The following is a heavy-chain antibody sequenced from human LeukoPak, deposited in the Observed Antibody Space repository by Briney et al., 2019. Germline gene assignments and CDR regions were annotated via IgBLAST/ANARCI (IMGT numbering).Heavy chain of an antibody. CDR1: GGSISSGGYY. J-gene: IGHJ3*02. D-gene: IGHD2-21*01. CDR2: IYYSGST. Sequence: SETLSLTCAVSGGSISSGGYYWSWIRQPPGKGLEWIGYIYYSGSTNYNPSLKSRVTISVDTSKNQFSLRLSSVTAADTAVYYCARDRIVVGYGQGGDAFDIWGQGTMVTVSS. CDR3: ARDRIVVGYGQGGDAFDI. V-gene: IGHV4-61*08.